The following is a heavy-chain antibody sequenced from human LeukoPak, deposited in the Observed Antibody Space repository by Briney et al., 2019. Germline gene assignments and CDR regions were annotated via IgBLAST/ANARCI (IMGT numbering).Heavy chain of an antibody. J-gene: IGHJ6*04. V-gene: IGHV3-23*01. CDR1: GFTFSSYS. CDR3: AKDPTLSAYDSTDV. CDR2: ISGSGGST. Sequence: GGSLRLSCAASGFTFSSYSMNWVRQAPGKGLEWVSAISGSGGSTYYADSVKGRFTISRDNSKNTLYLQMNSLRAEDTAVYYCAKDPTLSAYDSTDVWGKGTTVTVSS. D-gene: IGHD3-3*01.